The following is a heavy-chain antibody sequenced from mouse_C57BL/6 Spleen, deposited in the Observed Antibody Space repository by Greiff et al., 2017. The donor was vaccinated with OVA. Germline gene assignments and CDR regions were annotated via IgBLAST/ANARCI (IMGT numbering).Heavy chain of an antibody. D-gene: IGHD2-1*01. CDR3: ARELLGGFAY. CDR1: GYTFTSYW. V-gene: IGHV1-61*01. CDR2: IYPSDSET. J-gene: IGHJ3*01. Sequence: QVQLQQPGAELVRPGSSVKLSCKASGYTFTSYWMDWVKQRPGQGLEWIGNIYPSDSETHYNQKFKDKATLTVDKSSSTAYMQLSSLTSEDYAVYYCARELLGGFAYWGQGTLVTVSA.